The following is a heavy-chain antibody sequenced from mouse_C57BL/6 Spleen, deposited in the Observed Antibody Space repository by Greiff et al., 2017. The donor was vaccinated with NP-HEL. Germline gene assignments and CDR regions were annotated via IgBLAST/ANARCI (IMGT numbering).Heavy chain of an antibody. CDR2: IDPSDSYT. D-gene: IGHD2-12*01. J-gene: IGHJ2*01. V-gene: IGHV1-59*01. CDR3: ARSGLYPDY. CDR1: GYTFTSYW. Sequence: QVQLKQPGAELVRPGTSVKLSCKASGYTFTSYWMHWVTPRPGQGLEWIGVIDPSDSYTTYNQKFKGKATLTVDTSSSTAYMQLSSLTSEDSAVYYCARSGLYPDYWGQGTTLTVSS.